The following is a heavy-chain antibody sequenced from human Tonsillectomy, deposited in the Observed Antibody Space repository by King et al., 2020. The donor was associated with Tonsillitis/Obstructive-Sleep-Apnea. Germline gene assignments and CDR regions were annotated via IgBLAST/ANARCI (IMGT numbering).Heavy chain of an antibody. Sequence: VQLVESGGGLVQPGGSLRLSCAASGFTFSSFWMTWVRQAPGKGLEWVANIKEDGSEKYYVDSVKGRFTISRDNAKNSLYLQMNSLRAEDTAVYYCARVLDYYESSGYRGFDIWGQGTMVTVS. J-gene: IGHJ3*02. D-gene: IGHD3-22*01. CDR3: ARVLDYYESSGYRGFDI. V-gene: IGHV3-7*03. CDR1: GFTFSSFW. CDR2: IKEDGSEK.